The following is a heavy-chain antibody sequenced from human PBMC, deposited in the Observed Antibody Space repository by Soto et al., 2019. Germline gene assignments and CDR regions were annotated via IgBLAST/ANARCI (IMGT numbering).Heavy chain of an antibody. D-gene: IGHD2-2*01. CDR2: ISGDGRTT. Sequence: GGSLRLSCAASGFTFSSHWMNWVRQGPGKGLVWVSRISGDGRTTSHADSVKGRFTISRDNAKNTLYLQMNSLRVEDTAVYYCARGVPNCSSSSCYFDFWGQGILVTVSS. J-gene: IGHJ4*02. CDR1: GFTFSSHW. V-gene: IGHV3-74*01. CDR3: ARGVPNCSSSSCYFDF.